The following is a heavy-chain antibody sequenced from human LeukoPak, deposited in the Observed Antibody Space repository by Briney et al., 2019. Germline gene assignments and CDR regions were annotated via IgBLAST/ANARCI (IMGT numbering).Heavy chain of an antibody. CDR1: GYMFISYA. V-gene: IGHV1-18*04. J-gene: IGHJ5*02. CDR2: NDTYNGNT. CDR3: ARDSSGCFAPGNWFDP. D-gene: IGHD3-22*01. Sequence: ASVKVSCKASGYMFISYAISWVRQAPGQGLEWMGWNDTYNGNTNYAQKFQGRLTMTTDTSTSTVYMELRSLRSDDAAIYFCARDSSGCFAPGNWFDPWGQGTLVTVSS.